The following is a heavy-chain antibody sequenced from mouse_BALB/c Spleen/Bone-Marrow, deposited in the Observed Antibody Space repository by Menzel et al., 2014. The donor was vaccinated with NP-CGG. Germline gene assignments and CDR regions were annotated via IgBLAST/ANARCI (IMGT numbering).Heavy chain of an antibody. D-gene: IGHD1-1*01. J-gene: IGHJ2*01. CDR1: GFTFSSYA. CDR3: ARVGITTVDY. V-gene: IGHV5-6-5*01. CDR2: ISSGGST. Sequence: EVMLVESGGGLVKPGGSLKLSCAASGFTFSSYAMSWVRRTPEKRLEWVASISSGGSTYYPDSVKGRFTISRDNARNILYLQMSSLRSEDTAMYYCARVGITTVDYWGQGTTLTVSS.